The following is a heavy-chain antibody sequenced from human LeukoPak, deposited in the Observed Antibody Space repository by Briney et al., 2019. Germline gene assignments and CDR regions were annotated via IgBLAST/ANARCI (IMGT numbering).Heavy chain of an antibody. CDR1: GGSISSSSYY. V-gene: IGHV4-39*07. J-gene: IGHJ6*03. D-gene: IGHD3-22*01. CDR3: ARLYSRFYYYYMDV. Sequence: SETLSLTCTVSGGSISSSSYYWGWIRQPPGKGLEWIGSIYYSGSTYYNPSLKSRVTISVDTSKSQFSLKLSSVTAADTAVYYCARLYSRFYYYYMDVWGKGTTVTVSS. CDR2: IYYSGST.